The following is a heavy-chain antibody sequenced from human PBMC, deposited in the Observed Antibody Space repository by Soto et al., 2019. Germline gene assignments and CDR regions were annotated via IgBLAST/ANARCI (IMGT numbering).Heavy chain of an antibody. D-gene: IGHD3-16*01. CDR2: IYYSGST. J-gene: IGHJ3*02. V-gene: IGHV4-39*01. CDR1: GGSISSSNYY. CDR3: ASPTLGAFDI. Sequence: SETLSLTCSVSGGSISSSNYYWGWIRQPPGKGLEWIGSIYYSGSTAYNSSLKSRVTMSVDTSKNQLSLRLSSVTAADTAVYYCASPTLGAFDIWGQGTMVTVSS.